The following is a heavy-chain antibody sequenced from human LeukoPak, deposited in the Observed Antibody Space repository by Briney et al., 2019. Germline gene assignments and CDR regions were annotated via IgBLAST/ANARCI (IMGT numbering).Heavy chain of an antibody. CDR3: ARGHYGLDC. J-gene: IGHJ4*02. D-gene: IGHD4-17*01. Sequence: PGGSLRLSYAASGFTFSNYWISWVRQAPGKGLEWVANIKEDGSEKYYVDSVKGRFTLSRDNAKNSLYLQMNSLRAEDTAVYYCARGHYGLDCWGQGTLVIVSS. V-gene: IGHV3-7*01. CDR2: IKEDGSEK. CDR1: GFTFSNYW.